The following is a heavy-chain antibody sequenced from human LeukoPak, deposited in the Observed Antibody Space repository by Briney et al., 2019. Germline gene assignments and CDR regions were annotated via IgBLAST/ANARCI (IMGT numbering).Heavy chain of an antibody. CDR1: GGPISSGGYY. CDR2: IYYSGST. Sequence: PSETLSLTCTVSGGPISSGGYYWSWIRQHPGKGLEWIGYIYYSGSTYYNPSLKSRVTISVDTSKNQFSLKLSSVTAADTAVYYCAREKTTPEAVFDYWGQGTLVTVSS. CDR3: AREKTTPEAVFDY. D-gene: IGHD4-11*01. J-gene: IGHJ4*02. V-gene: IGHV4-31*03.